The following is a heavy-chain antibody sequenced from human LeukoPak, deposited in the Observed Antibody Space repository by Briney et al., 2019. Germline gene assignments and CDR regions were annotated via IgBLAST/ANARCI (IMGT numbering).Heavy chain of an antibody. CDR1: GFTFTNYA. D-gene: IGHD2-2*01. CDR2: VSYDGTDT. J-gene: IGHJ4*02. Sequence: GGSLRLSCAASGFTFTNYAMNWVRQAPGKGLEWVATVSYDGTDTSYADSVKGRFAIFRDNSKNTLYLQMNSLRTEDTAVYYCAKGRYCSSTSCLTFDYWGQGTLVTVSS. CDR3: AKGRYCSSTSCLTFDY. V-gene: IGHV3-30*09.